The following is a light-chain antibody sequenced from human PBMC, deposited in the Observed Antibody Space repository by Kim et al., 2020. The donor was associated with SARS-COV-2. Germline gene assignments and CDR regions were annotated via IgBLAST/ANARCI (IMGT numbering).Light chain of an antibody. CDR2: DNN. V-gene: IGLV1-51*01. Sequence: GQKVSISCSGSTSNIGNYHVSWYQQLPGTAPKLLIYDNNMRHSGIPDRFAGSKSGTSATLGITGLQTGDEADYFCGTWDSRLGGVVFGGGTKVTVL. CDR3: GTWDSRLGGVV. J-gene: IGLJ2*01. CDR1: TSNIGNYH.